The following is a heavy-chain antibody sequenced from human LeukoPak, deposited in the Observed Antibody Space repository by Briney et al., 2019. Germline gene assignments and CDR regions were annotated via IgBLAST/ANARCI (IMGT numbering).Heavy chain of an antibody. J-gene: IGHJ4*02. CDR2: IYHSGSP. CDR3: ARGFYSGSYYGY. CDR1: GGSISSNNW. V-gene: IGHV4-4*02. D-gene: IGHD1-26*01. Sequence: SETLSLTCAVSGGSISSNNWWGWVRQPPGKGLEWIGEIYHSGSPNYNPSLKSRVTISVDKSRNHFSLNLSSVTAADTAVYYCARGFYSGSYYGYWGQGTLVTVSS.